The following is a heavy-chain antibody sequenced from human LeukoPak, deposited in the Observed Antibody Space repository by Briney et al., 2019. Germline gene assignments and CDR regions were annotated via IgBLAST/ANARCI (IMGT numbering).Heavy chain of an antibody. V-gene: IGHV4-34*01. CDR3: ARGKVVVAATLKWFDP. D-gene: IGHD2-15*01. J-gene: IGHJ5*02. CDR1: GGSFSGYY. Sequence: SETLSLTCAVYGGSFSGYYWSWIRQPPGKGLEWIGEINHSGSTNYNPSLKSRVTISVETSKNQFSLKLSSVTAADTAVYYCARGKVVVAATLKWFDPWGQGTLVTVSS. CDR2: INHSGST.